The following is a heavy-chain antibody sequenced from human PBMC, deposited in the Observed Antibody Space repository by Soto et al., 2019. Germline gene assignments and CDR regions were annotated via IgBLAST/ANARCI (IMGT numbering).Heavy chain of an antibody. V-gene: IGHV3-23*01. D-gene: IGHD6-19*01. CDR3: AKSRMRGWYFDY. J-gene: IGHJ4*02. Sequence: SLRLSCAASGFTFSSYAMSWVRQAPGKGLEWVSAISGSGGSTYYADSVKGRFTISRDNSKNTLYLQMNSLRAEDTAVYYCAKSRMRGWYFDYWGQGTLVTVSS. CDR2: ISGSGGST. CDR1: GFTFSSYA.